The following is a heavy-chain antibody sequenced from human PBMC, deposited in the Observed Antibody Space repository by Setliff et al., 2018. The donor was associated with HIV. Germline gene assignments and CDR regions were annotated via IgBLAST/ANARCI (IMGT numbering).Heavy chain of an antibody. CDR1: GGSISSGGYY. CDR3: ARELRQQLTLNWLDP. D-gene: IGHD6-13*01. CDR2: IYYTGST. V-gene: IGHV4-31*03. Sequence: SETLSLTCTVSGGSISSGGYYWSWIRQHPGKGLEWIGYIYYTGSTYYNPSLKSRVTISVDTSENQFSLKLSSVTAADTAVYYCARELRQQLTLNWLDPWGQGTLVTVSS. J-gene: IGHJ5*02.